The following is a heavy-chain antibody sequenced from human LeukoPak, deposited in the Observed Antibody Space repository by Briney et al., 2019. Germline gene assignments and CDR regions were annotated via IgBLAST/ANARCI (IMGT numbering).Heavy chain of an antibody. CDR2: INPNSGGT. Sequence: SVNVSCKASGYTFTGYYMHWVRQAPGQGLEWMGRINPNSGGTNYAQKFQGRVTMTRDTSISTAYMELSRLRSDDTAVYYCARDPSYNDYGGNNWFDPWGQGTLVTVSS. V-gene: IGHV1-2*06. CDR3: ARDPSYNDYGGNNWFDP. CDR1: GYTFTGYY. D-gene: IGHD4-23*01. J-gene: IGHJ5*02.